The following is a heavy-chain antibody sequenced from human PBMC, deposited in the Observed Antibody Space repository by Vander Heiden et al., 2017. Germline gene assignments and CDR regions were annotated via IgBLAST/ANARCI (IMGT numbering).Heavy chain of an antibody. CDR1: GFTFSNYA. J-gene: IGHJ6*02. Sequence: QELLVESGGGVVQPGRSLRLPCAASGFTFSNYAMHWVRQAPGKGLEWVAVIWYDGSNKYYADSVKGRFTISRDNSMNTLYLQMSSLRAGDTAVYYCARDEVLTGTTYYGLDVWGQGTTVTVSS. D-gene: IGHD1-7*01. V-gene: IGHV3-33*01. CDR3: ARDEVLTGTTYYGLDV. CDR2: IWYDGSNK.